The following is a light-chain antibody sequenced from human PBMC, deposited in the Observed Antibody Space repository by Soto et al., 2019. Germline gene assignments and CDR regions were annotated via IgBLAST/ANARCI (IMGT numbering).Light chain of an antibody. CDR3: ATWDDRLNGHV. Sequence: QSVLTQPPSVSEAPRQRVTISCSGSSSNIGNNAVNWYQQLPGKAPKLLIYYDDLLPSGVSDRFSGSKSGTSASLAISGLQSEDEADYYCATWDDRLNGHVFGTGTKLTVL. V-gene: IGLV1-36*01. CDR1: SSNIGNNA. CDR2: YDD. J-gene: IGLJ1*01.